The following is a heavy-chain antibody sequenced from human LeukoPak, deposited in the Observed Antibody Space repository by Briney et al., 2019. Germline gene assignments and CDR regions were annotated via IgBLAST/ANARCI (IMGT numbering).Heavy chain of an antibody. V-gene: IGHV3-73*01. CDR2: IRSKANNYAT. Sequence: GGSLRLSCAASGFTFSGSAMHWVRQASGKGLEWVGRIRSKANNYATAYAASVKGRFTISRDDSKNTAYLQMNSLRAEDTAVYYCARDSMIYQFDPWGQGTLVTVSS. CDR1: GFTFSGSA. CDR3: ARDSMIYQFDP. D-gene: IGHD2/OR15-2a*01. J-gene: IGHJ5*02.